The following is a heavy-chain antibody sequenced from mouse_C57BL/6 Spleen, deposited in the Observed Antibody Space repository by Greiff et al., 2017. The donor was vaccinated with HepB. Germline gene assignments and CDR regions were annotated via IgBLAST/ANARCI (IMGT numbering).Heavy chain of an antibody. D-gene: IGHD4-1*01. CDR1: GYAFSSSW. V-gene: IGHV1-82*01. CDR3: ARNPGLGFDV. J-gene: IGHJ1*03. CDR2: IYPGEGDT. Sequence: QVQLQQSGPELVKPGASVKISGKASGYAFSSSWRNGVKQRPGKGLEWMGRIYPGEGDTNDNGKFKGKATLTADKSSSTAYMQLSSLTSEDSAVYFCARNPGLGFDVWGTGTTVTVSS.